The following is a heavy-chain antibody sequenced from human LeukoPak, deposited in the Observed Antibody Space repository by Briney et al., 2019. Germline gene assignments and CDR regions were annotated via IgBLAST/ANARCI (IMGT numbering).Heavy chain of an antibody. J-gene: IGHJ6*02. CDR2: ISSNGGST. Sequence: PGGSLRLSFAASGFTFGSYAVQWVRQAPGKGLECVSAISSNGGSTYYANSVKGRFVISRDNSKNTLFLQMGSLRAEDMAVYYCARKASVFYGMDVWGQGTTVTVSS. CDR1: GFTFGSYA. CDR3: ARKASVFYGMDV. D-gene: IGHD2-21*01. V-gene: IGHV3-64*01.